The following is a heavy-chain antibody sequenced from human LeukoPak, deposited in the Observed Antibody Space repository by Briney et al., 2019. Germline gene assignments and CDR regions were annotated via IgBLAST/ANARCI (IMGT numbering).Heavy chain of an antibody. CDR3: ARDLGGRLRGWDFDY. Sequence: SETLSLTCTVSGGSISSGGYYWSWIRQPPGKGLEWIGYIYHSGSTYYNPSLKSRVTISVDRSKNQFSLKLSSVTAADTAVYYCARDLGGRLRGWDFDYWGQGTLVTVSS. J-gene: IGHJ4*02. CDR2: IYHSGST. V-gene: IGHV4-30-2*01. CDR1: GGSISSGGYY. D-gene: IGHD6-19*01.